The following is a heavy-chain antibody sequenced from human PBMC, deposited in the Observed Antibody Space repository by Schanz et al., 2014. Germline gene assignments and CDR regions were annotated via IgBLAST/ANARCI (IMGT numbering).Heavy chain of an antibody. D-gene: IGHD3-10*01. Sequence: EVQLVESGGGLVKPGGFLRLSCAASGFSVGNKYMNWVRQAPGKGLEWVSAISGSGGSTYYADSVKGRFTISRDNSKNTLYLQMNSLRAEDTAVYYGAKGRFGELSAFDIWGQGTMVTVSS. CDR2: ISGSGGST. CDR3: AKGRFGELSAFDI. J-gene: IGHJ3*02. CDR1: GFSVGNKY. V-gene: IGHV3-23*04.